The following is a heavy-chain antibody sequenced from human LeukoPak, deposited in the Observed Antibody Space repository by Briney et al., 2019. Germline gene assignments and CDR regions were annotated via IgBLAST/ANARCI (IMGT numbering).Heavy chain of an antibody. CDR1: GYTFTSYY. D-gene: IGHD6-19*01. Sequence: ASVTVSCKASGYTFTSYYMHWVRQAPGQGLEWMGIINPSGGSTSYAQEFQGRVTMTRDTSTSTVYMELSSLRSEDTAVYYCARDPHENSSGWPYYFDYWGQGTLVTVSS. CDR2: INPSGGST. CDR3: ARDPHENSSGWPYYFDY. V-gene: IGHV1-46*01. J-gene: IGHJ4*02.